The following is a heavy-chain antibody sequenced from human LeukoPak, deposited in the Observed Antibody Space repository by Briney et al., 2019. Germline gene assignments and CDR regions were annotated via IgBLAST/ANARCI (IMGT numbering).Heavy chain of an antibody. Sequence: GGSLRLSCAASGFTVSSNYMSWVRQAPTKALEWVSVIYSGGSTYYADSVKGRFTISRDNSKNTLYLQMNSLRAEDTAVYYCVRGDYGDYTLFDYWGQGTLVTVSS. CDR3: VRGDYGDYTLFDY. D-gene: IGHD4-17*01. CDR1: GFTVSSNY. CDR2: IYSGGST. J-gene: IGHJ4*02. V-gene: IGHV3-53*01.